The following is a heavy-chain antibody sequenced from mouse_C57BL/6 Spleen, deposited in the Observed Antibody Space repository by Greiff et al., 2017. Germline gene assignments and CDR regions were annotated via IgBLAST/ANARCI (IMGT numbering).Heavy chain of an antibody. CDR3: ARWLRQGAWFAY. CDR1: GFNFKDYY. CDR2: IDPEDGDT. D-gene: IGHD2-2*01. V-gene: IGHV14-2*01. J-gene: IGHJ3*01. Sequence: VQLMESGAELVKPGASVKLSCTASGFNFKDYYMHWVKKRPEQGLEWIGRIDPEDGDTKYAQKFQGKATITADTSSNTAYLQLSSLASEDTAVYYCARWLRQGAWFAYWGQGTLVTVSA.